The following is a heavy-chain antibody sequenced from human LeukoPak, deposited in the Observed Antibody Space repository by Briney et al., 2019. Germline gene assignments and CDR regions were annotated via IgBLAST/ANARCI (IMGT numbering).Heavy chain of an antibody. Sequence: GGSLRLSCTGSGFIFYTHTLTWVRQAPGKGLEWVASISGSGDSTNYGDSVKGRFTISRDNFKRTVHLEMSNLRADDTAMYYCARRAAVRGMDFWGLGTTVMVSS. D-gene: IGHD1-14*01. J-gene: IGHJ6*02. CDR3: ARRAAVRGMDF. CDR1: GFIFYTHT. V-gene: IGHV3-23*01. CDR2: ISGSGDST.